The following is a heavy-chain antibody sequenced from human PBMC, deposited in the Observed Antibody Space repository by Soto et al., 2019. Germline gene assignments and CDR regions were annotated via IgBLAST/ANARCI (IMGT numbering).Heavy chain of an antibody. V-gene: IGHV2-5*02. CDR1: GFSLSTRGVG. Sequence: QITLKESGPTLVKPTQTLTLTCTFSGFSLSTRGVGVAWVRQPPGKALEWLALIYWDDDKRYSPSLKNRLALTKDTSKSQVVLTMTNMDPVDTATYYCAHDSIGYLGFDYWGQGTLVTVSS. CDR3: AHDSIGYLGFDY. J-gene: IGHJ4*02. CDR2: IYWDDDK. D-gene: IGHD3-22*01.